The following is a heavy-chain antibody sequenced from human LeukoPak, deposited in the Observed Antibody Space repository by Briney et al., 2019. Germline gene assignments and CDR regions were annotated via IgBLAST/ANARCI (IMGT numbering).Heavy chain of an antibody. CDR1: GFTFSSYG. CDR3: ARDRDYYDSSGYPGDY. CDR2: IWYDGSNK. J-gene: IGHJ4*02. D-gene: IGHD3-22*01. Sequence: GGSLRLSCAASGFTFSSYGMHWVRQAPGKGLEWVAVIWYDGSNKYYADSVKGRFTISRDNSKNTLYLQMNSLRAEDTAVYYCARDRDYYDSSGYPGDYWGQGTLVTVPS. V-gene: IGHV3-33*01.